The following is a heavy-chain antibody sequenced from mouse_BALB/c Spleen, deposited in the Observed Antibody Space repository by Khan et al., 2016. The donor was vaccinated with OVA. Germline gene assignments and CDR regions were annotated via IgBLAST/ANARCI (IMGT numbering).Heavy chain of an antibody. CDR2: INPDSSMI. D-gene: IGHD4-1*01. V-gene: IGHV4-1*02. Sequence: EVKLLESGGGLVQPGGSLRLSCAASGFDFSRYWMTWVRQAPGKGLEWIGEINPDSSMINYTPYLKDKFIIFRVNAKNTQLLQMTKVRSEDTALYYCARTGPVIDSWGQGTTLTVSS. J-gene: IGHJ2*01. CDR1: GFDFSRYW. CDR3: ARTGPVIDS.